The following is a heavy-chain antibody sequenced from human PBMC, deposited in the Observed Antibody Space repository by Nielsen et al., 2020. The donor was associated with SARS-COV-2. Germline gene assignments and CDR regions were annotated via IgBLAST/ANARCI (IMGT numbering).Heavy chain of an antibody. CDR3: ARDLGYSGYDLAFDY. J-gene: IGHJ4*02. CDR2: IYYSGSI. D-gene: IGHD5-12*01. CDR1: GGSISSYY. V-gene: IGHV4-59*01. Sequence: SETLSLTCTVSGGSISSYYWSWIRQPPGKGLEWIGYIYYSGSINYNPSLKSRVTISVDTSKNQFSLKLSSVTAADTAVYYCARDLGYSGYDLAFDYWGQGTLVTVSS.